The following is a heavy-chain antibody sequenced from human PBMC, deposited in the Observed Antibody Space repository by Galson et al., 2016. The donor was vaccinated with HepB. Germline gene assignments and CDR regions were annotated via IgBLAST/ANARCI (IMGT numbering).Heavy chain of an antibody. CDR1: GYSFATYG. J-gene: IGHJ4*02. CDR2: TSAYSDHS. D-gene: IGHD1-14*01. CDR3: ARDRGSDEDTFDN. V-gene: IGHV1-18*01. Sequence: SVKVSCRASGYSFATYGISWVRQAPGQGLEWMGWTSAYSDHSNYAQKFQGRVTITTDTFTTTVNMELRSLRSDDTAIYYCARDRGSDEDTFDNWGQGTLITVSS.